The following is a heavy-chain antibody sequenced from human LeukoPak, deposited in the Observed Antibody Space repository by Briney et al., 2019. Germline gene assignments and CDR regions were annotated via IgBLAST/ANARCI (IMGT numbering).Heavy chain of an antibody. D-gene: IGHD1-14*01. CDR2: TSYSEST. V-gene: IGHV4-39*07. J-gene: IGHJ6*03. Sequence: PSETLSLTCTVSGGSISSSSYYWGWIRQPPGKGLEWIGTTSYSESTYYNPSLKSRVTMSVDTSRNQFSLKLNSVTAADTAVYYCASPGNHYHYMDVWGKGTTVTVSS. CDR1: GGSISSSSYY. CDR3: ASPGNHYHYMDV.